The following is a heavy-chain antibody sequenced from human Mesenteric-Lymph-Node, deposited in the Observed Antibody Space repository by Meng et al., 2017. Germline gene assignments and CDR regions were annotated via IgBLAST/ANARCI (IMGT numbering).Heavy chain of an antibody. Sequence: GESLKISCAASGFTFSDYYMTWIRQPPGQGLEWLASVSPTSGSLYFADSVKGRFSNSRDNAKKSVSLQMTRLRVEDTAVYYCARDHGSLNWFDPWGQGTLVTVSS. V-gene: IGHV3-11*04. CDR1: GFTFSDYY. CDR3: ARDHGSLNWFDP. CDR2: VSPTSGSL. J-gene: IGHJ5*02. D-gene: IGHD6-25*01.